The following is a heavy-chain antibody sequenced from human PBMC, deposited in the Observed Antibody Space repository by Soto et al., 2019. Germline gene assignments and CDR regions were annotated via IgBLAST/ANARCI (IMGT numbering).Heavy chain of an antibody. CDR3: ASYSSSSLVD. CDR1: GYTFTGYY. CDR2: INPNSGGT. D-gene: IGHD6-6*01. Sequence: QVQLVQSGAEVKKPWASVKVSCKASGYTFTGYYMHWVRQAPGQGLEWMGWINPNSGGTNYAQTFQGWVTMTRDTAMSTTYMELRRLRFDDTAVDYCASYSSSSLVDWCQGTLVTVSS. V-gene: IGHV1-2*04. J-gene: IGHJ4*02.